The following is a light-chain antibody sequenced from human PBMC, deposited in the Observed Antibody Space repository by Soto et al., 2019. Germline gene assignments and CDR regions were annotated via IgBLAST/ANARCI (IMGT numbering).Light chain of an antibody. J-gene: IGLJ2*01. CDR3: HSYDSSLSGVI. Sequence: QSVLTQPPSVSGAPGQRVTISCTGSSSNIGAGYDVHWYQQLPGTAPKLLIYGNTNRPSGVPDRFSGSKSGTSASLAITGLQAADEADYYCHSYDSSLSGVIFGGGTKLTVL. V-gene: IGLV1-40*01. CDR1: SSNIGAGYD. CDR2: GNT.